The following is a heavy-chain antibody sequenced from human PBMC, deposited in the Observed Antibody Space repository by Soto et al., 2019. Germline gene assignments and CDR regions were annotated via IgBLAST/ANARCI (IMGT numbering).Heavy chain of an antibody. J-gene: IGHJ4*02. CDR3: AMEYCSGGSCRGHFDY. D-gene: IGHD2-15*01. Sequence: QVQLQESGPGLVKPSGTLSLTCAFSSGSISSSNWWGWVRQPPGKGLERIGEIYHSGSTNYNPSRKSLVTISVDKSKKQFALKLSSVTAADTAVYYCAMEYCSGGSCRGHFDYWGQGTLVNGSS. CDR2: IYHSGST. CDR1: SGSISSSNW. V-gene: IGHV4-4*02.